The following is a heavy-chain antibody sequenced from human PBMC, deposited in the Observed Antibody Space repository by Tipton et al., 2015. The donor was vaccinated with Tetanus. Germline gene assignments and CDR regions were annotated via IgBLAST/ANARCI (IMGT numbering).Heavy chain of an antibody. D-gene: IGHD1-1*01. CDR2: IHYTGSA. CDR1: GASINTYY. J-gene: IGHJ4*02. V-gene: IGHV4-59*01. Sequence: TLSLTCTVSGASINTYYWSWIRQPPGKGLEWIGKIHYTGSARYNPSLKSRTTMSVDRSKSQFSLEVTSVTAADTAVYFCARGPLENEGYFDSWGQGILVTVTA. CDR3: ARGPLENEGYFDS.